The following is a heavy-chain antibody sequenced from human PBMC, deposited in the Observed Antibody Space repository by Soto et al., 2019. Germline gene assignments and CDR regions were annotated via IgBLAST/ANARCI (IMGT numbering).Heavy chain of an antibody. Sequence: EVQLLDSGGGWVQPGVSLRRSCVASGFVFSDYAMSWVRQAPGKGLEWVSAISAGGSDTYYADSVKGRFTVSRVNSKNTLYLQMNTLRAADTAIYYCASVPIWCGSASCYTEGFDSWGQGTLVSVSS. V-gene: IGHV3-23*01. CDR2: ISAGGSDT. CDR1: GFVFSDYA. J-gene: IGHJ4*02. CDR3: ASVPIWCGSASCYTEGFDS. D-gene: IGHD2-2*01.